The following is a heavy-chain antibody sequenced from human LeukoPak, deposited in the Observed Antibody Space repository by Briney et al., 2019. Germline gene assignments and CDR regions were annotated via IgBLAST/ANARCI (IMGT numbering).Heavy chain of an antibody. CDR1: GYTFTSYG. Sequence: ASVKVSCKASGYTFTSYGISWVRQAPGQGLEWMGWISAYNGNTNYAQKLQGRVTMTTDTSTSTAYMELRSLRSDDTAVYYCARSTPQLWLAPGKFDPWGQGTLVTVFS. J-gene: IGHJ5*02. V-gene: IGHV1-18*01. CDR2: ISAYNGNT. CDR3: ARSTPQLWLAPGKFDP. D-gene: IGHD5-18*01.